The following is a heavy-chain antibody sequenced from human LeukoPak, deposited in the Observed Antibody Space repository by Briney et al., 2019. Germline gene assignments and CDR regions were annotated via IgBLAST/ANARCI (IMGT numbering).Heavy chain of an antibody. CDR2: IDRPAKSYAT. Sequence: GGSLRLSCAASGFTLSDSAIHWVRQASGKWLERVGLIDRPAKSYATAYGASVGGRFTISRDDSKNTAYLQMDSLKTEDTALYYCTRDRGTYNWLDPWGQGTLVTVSS. CDR1: GFTLSDSA. V-gene: IGHV3-73*01. D-gene: IGHD1-26*01. CDR3: TRDRGTYNWLDP. J-gene: IGHJ5*02.